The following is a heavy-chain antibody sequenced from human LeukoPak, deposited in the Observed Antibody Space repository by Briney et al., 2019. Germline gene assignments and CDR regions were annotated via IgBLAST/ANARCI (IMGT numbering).Heavy chain of an antibody. V-gene: IGHV3-7*03. CDR3: ARAEWSNWYFDL. D-gene: IGHD3-3*01. J-gene: IGHJ2*01. Sequence: GGSLRLSCAASVFTLSTYWMNWVRQAPGKGREWVANIKQDGSEKYYVDSVKGRFTHSRNSAKNSLYLQMNTLRAEDTAVYYCARAEWSNWYFDLWGRGTLATVSS. CDR2: IKQDGSEK. CDR1: VFTLSTYW.